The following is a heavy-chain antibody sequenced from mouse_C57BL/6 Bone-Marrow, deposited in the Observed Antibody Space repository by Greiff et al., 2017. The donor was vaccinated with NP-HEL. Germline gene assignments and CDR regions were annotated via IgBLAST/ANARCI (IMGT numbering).Heavy chain of an antibody. CDR2: IWTGGGT. V-gene: IGHV2-9-1*01. CDR1: GFSFTSYA. J-gene: IGHJ4*01. Sequence: QVQLKESGPGLVAPSQSLSITCTVSGFSFTSYAISWVRQPPGTGLEWLGVIWTGGGTHYNSALQSRLIFSKDNSKSQVFLKMNRLQTDDTARYYGATITTVVETWYAMDYWGQGTSVTVSS. CDR3: ATITTVVETWYAMDY. D-gene: IGHD1-1*01.